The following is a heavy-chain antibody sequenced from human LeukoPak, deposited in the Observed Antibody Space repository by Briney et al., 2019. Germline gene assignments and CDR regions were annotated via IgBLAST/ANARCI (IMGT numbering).Heavy chain of an antibody. CDR2: IKSKTDGGTT. V-gene: IGHV3-15*01. J-gene: IGHJ4*02. CDR1: GFTFSSYG. CDR3: TTDSRYGGNYQLDY. Sequence: GGSLRLSCAASGFTFSSYGMHWVRQAPGKGLEWVGRIKSKTDGGTTDYAAPVKGRFTISRDDSKNTLYLQMNSLKTEDTAVYYCTTDSRYGGNYQLDYWGQGTLVTVSS. D-gene: IGHD4-23*01.